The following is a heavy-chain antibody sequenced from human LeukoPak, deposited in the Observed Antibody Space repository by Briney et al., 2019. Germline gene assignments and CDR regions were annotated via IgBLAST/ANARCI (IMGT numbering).Heavy chain of an antibody. CDR1: GFTVSSNY. CDR3: ARQFGETNYYYYYMDV. D-gene: IGHD3-10*01. V-gene: IGHV3-74*01. Sequence: GGSLRLSCAASGFTVSSNYMSWVRQAPGKGLVWVSRINSDGSSTSYADSVKGRFTISRDNAKNTLYLQMNSLRAEDTAVYYCARQFGETNYYYYYMDVWGKGTTVTISS. CDR2: INSDGSST. J-gene: IGHJ6*03.